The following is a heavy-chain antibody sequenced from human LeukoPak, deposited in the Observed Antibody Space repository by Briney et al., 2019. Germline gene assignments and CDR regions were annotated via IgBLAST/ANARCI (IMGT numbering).Heavy chain of an antibody. Sequence: SETLSLTCTVSGGSISSGSYYWSWIRQPAGKGLEWIGRIYTSGSTNYNPSLKSRVTISVDTSKNQFSLKLSSVTAADTAVYYCARDRGVVVPAAIHYEEDYYYYYMDVWGKGTTVTVSS. CDR3: ARDRGVVVPAAIHYEEDYYYYYMDV. CDR2: IYTSGST. J-gene: IGHJ6*03. V-gene: IGHV4-61*02. CDR1: GGSISSGSYY. D-gene: IGHD2-2*02.